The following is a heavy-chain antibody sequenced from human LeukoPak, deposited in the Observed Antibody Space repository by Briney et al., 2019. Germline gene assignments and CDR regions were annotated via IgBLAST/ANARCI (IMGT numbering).Heavy chain of an antibody. D-gene: IGHD3-22*01. CDR2: IKSKTDGGTT. Sequence: GGSLRLSCAASGFTFSNAWMSWVRQAPGKGLEWVGRIKSKTDGGTTDYAAPVKGRFTISRDDSKNTLYLQMNSLKTEDTAVYYCTTVRDDSSGYYFDYFDYWGQGTLVTVSS. CDR1: GFTFSNAW. J-gene: IGHJ4*02. CDR3: TTVRDDSSGYYFDYFDY. V-gene: IGHV3-15*01.